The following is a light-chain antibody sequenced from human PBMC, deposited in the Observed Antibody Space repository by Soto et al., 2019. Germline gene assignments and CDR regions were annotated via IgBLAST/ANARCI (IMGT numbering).Light chain of an antibody. CDR3: HQHSDSAPT. V-gene: IGKV3-20*01. J-gene: IGKJ3*01. Sequence: IVLTQSPGTLSFSPGEKVTLSCRASQSVDSTYLAWYQHKPGQGPRLLIYAASTRATGIPDRISGSGSGTDFSLTISRLEPDDSAVYYCHQHSDSAPTFGQGTKVEIK. CDR1: QSVDSTY. CDR2: AAS.